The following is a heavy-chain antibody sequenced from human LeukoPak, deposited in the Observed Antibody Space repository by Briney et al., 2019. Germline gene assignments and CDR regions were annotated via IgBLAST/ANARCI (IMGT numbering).Heavy chain of an antibody. CDR1: GFTFSTYG. J-gene: IGHJ5*02. V-gene: IGHV3-30*03. CDR2: MSNDGSNK. CDR3: ARSDVDMAA. D-gene: IGHD5-12*01. Sequence: TGGSLRLSCAASGFTFSTYGMHWVRQAPGKGLEWVAVMSNDGSNKLYTDSVKGRFTISRDNSKNTLYLQMNSLRAEDTAVYYCARSDVDMAAWGQGTLVTVSS.